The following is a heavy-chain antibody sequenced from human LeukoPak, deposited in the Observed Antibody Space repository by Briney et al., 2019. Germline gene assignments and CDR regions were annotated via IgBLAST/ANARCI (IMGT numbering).Heavy chain of an antibody. Sequence: GGSLRLSCAASGFTFSDYYMSWIRQAPGKGLEWVSYISSSGSTIYYADSVKGRFTISRDNSKNTLYLQMNSLRAEDTAVYYCAKDLRYYDSSGPDAFDIWGQGTMVTVSS. J-gene: IGHJ3*02. CDR1: GFTFSDYY. V-gene: IGHV3-11*01. CDR2: ISSSGSTI. D-gene: IGHD3-22*01. CDR3: AKDLRYYDSSGPDAFDI.